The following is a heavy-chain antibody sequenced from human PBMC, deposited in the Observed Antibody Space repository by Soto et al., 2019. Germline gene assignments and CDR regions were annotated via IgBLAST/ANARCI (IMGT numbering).Heavy chain of an antibody. CDR3: ARHKGMISGPINWFDP. J-gene: IGHJ5*02. Sequence: QVQLQESGPGLVKPSETLSLTCTVSGGSISSYYWSWIRQPPGKGLEWIGYNYYSGSTNYNPSLKSRVTISVDTSKNQFSLKLSSVTAADTAVYYCARHKGMISGPINWFDPWGQGTLVTVSS. D-gene: IGHD3-22*01. V-gene: IGHV4-59*08. CDR1: GGSISSYY. CDR2: NYYSGST.